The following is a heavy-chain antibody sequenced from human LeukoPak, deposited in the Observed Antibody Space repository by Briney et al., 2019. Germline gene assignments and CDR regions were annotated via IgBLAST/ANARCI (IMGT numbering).Heavy chain of an antibody. V-gene: IGHV3-30*03. D-gene: IGHD3-9*01. CDR3: ARDPNYDILTGFDY. Sequence: GGSLRLSCVASGFTFSNYGMHWVRQAPGKGLEWVAIISYDGDTKRYADSVKGRFTISRDNSRNTLYLQMNNLRPEDTAVYFCARDPNYDILTGFDYWGQGTLVTVSS. CDR2: ISYDGDTK. CDR1: GFTFSNYG. J-gene: IGHJ4*02.